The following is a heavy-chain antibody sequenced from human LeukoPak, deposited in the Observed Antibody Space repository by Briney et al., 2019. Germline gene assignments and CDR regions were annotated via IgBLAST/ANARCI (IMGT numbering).Heavy chain of an antibody. CDR3: ARKDDYIWGIYRYLGVFDY. J-gene: IGHJ4*02. D-gene: IGHD3-16*02. Sequence: GESLKISCKGSGYSFATYWIGWVRQMPGKGLEWMGIIYPGDSDTRYSPSFQGQVTISADKSINTAYLQWSSLKASDTAMYYCARKDDYIWGIYRYLGVFDYWGQGTLVTVSS. CDR1: GYSFATYW. V-gene: IGHV5-51*01. CDR2: IYPGDSDT.